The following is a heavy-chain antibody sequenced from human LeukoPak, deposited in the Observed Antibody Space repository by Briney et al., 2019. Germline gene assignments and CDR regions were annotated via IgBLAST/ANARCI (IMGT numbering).Heavy chain of an antibody. Sequence: SETLSLTCTVSGGSISSGGYYWSWIRQPPGKGLEWIGYIYHSGSTYYNPSLKSRVTISVDTSKNQFSLKLSSVTAADTAVYYCARASPQANFWSGYYTARFDAFDIWGQGTMVTVSS. V-gene: IGHV4-30-2*01. D-gene: IGHD3-3*01. CDR3: ARASPQANFWSGYYTARFDAFDI. CDR1: GGSISSGGYY. J-gene: IGHJ3*02. CDR2: IYHSGST.